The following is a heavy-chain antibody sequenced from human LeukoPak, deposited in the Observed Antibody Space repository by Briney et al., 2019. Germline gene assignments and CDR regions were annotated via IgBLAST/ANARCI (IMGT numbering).Heavy chain of an antibody. V-gene: IGHV3-7*01. CDR2: INQDGSEK. D-gene: IGHD4-11*01. J-gene: IGHJ4*02. CDR3: ARATDFDY. Sequence: GGSLRLSCAASGFTISSYWMSWLRQAPGKGLEWVVNINQDGSEKYFVDSVKGRFTISRDNAKNSLYLQMNSLRDEDTAVYYCARATDFDYWGQGTLVTVSS. CDR1: GFTISSYW.